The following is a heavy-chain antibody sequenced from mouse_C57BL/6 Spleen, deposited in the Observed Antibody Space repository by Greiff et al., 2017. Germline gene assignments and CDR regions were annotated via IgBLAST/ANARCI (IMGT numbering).Heavy chain of an antibody. CDR2: VFPYNGGP. D-gene: IGHD1-1*01. J-gene: IGHJ4*01. Sequence: EVKLQVSGPVLVKPGPSVKISCKASGFTFTDYYMHWVKQSHGKSLEWIGLVFPYNGGPSYNQKFKGKATLTVDTSSSTAYMELNSLTSEDSAVYYCARSPLYGRGAMDYWGQGTSVTFSS. CDR1: GFTFTDYY. CDR3: ARSPLYGRGAMDY. V-gene: IGHV1-36*01.